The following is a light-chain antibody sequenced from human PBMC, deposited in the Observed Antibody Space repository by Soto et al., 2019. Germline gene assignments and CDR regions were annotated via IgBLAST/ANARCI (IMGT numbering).Light chain of an antibody. J-gene: IGKJ1*01. CDR2: ATS. V-gene: IGKV1-39*01. CDR1: QSISSY. CDR3: QQSYSTPWT. Sequence: DIQMTQSPSSLSASVGDRVTITCRASQSISSYLNWYQQKPGKAPKLLIYATSSLPSGVLSRFSGSGSETDFTLTISSLQPEDFATDYCQQSYSTPWTFGQGTKVEIK.